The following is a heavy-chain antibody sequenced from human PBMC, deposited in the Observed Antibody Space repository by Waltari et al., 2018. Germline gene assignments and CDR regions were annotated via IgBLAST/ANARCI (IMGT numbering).Heavy chain of an antibody. V-gene: IGHV4-4*07. D-gene: IGHD3-22*01. J-gene: IGHJ4*02. CDR3: ARASYYDSSDTGPPVPYFDY. CDR1: GGSISSYY. Sequence: QVQLQESGPGLVKPSETLSLTCTVSGGSISSYYWSWIRQPAGKGLEWIGRIYTSGSTNDTPSLKSRVTMSVDTSKNQCSLKLSSVTAADTAVYYCARASYYDSSDTGPPVPYFDYWGQGTLVTVSS. CDR2: IYTSGST.